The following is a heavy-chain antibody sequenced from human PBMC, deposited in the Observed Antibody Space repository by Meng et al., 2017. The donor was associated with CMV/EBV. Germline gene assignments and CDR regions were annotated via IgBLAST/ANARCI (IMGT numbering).Heavy chain of an antibody. J-gene: IGHJ6*02. Sequence: GSLRLSCAASGFTFSDYYMSWTRQPPGKGLEWIGEINHSGSTNYNPSLKSRVTISVDTSKNQFSLKLSSVTAADTAVYYCARGGGSTDYYRSNYYYYGMDVWGQGTTVTVSS. V-gene: IGHV4-34*01. CDR1: GFTFSDYY. D-gene: IGHD3-22*01. CDR3: ARGGGSTDYYRSNYYYYGMDV. CDR2: INHSGST.